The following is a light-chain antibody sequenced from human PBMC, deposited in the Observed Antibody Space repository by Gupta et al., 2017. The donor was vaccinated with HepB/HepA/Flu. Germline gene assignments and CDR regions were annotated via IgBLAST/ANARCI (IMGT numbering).Light chain of an antibody. CDR3: QQYNSYASWT. CDR2: KAS. CDR1: QSINSY. J-gene: IGKJ1*01. Sequence: DIQMTQSPSTLSASVGDRATITCRASQSINSYLAWYQQKPGKAPKVLIYKASSLESGVPSRFSGSGFETEFTLTISSLQPDDFATYYCQQYNSYASWTFGQGTKVEIK. V-gene: IGKV1-5*03.